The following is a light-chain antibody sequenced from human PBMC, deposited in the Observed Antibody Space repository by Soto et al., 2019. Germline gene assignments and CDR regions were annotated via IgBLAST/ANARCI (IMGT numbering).Light chain of an antibody. CDR3: CSYAGGSRV. Sequence: QSALTQPASVSGSPGQSITISCTGTSSDVGNFYLVSWYQQHPGKAPKIMIYEDSQRPSGVSTRFSGSKSGNTASLTISGLQAEDEADYYCCSYAGGSRVFGTGTKLTVL. V-gene: IGLV2-23*01. J-gene: IGLJ1*01. CDR2: EDS. CDR1: SSDVGNFYL.